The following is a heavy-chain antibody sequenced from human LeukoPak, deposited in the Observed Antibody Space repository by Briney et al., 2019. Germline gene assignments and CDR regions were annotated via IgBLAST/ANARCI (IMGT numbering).Heavy chain of an antibody. CDR2: ISGSGGST. D-gene: IGHD1-26*01. V-gene: IGHV3-23*01. J-gene: IGHJ3*02. CDR1: GFTFSSYA. CDR3: AKDLSYSGSYSTFDI. Sequence: GGSLRLSCAASGFTFSSYAMSWVRQAPGKGLEWVSAISGSGGSTYYADSAKGRFTISRDSSKNTLYLQMNSLRAEDTAVYYCAKDLSYSGSYSTFDIWGQGTMVTVSS.